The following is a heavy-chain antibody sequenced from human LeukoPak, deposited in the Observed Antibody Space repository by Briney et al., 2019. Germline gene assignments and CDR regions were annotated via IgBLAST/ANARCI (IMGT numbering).Heavy chain of an antibody. J-gene: IGHJ4*02. D-gene: IGHD1-26*01. Sequence: SETLSLTCTVSGTDTSISGYYWSWIRQHPGKGLEWIGYIYYSGSTYYNPSLKSRVTISVDTSKNQFSLKLSSVTATDTAVYYCARAPSGSPAHFDYWGQGTLVTVSS. CDR2: IYYSGST. CDR1: GTDTSISGYY. V-gene: IGHV4-31*03. CDR3: ARAPSGSPAHFDY.